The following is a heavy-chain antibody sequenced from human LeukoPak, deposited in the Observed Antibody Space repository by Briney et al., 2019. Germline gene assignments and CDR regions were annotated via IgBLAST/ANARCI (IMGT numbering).Heavy chain of an antibody. V-gene: IGHV4-34*01. D-gene: IGHD3-22*01. CDR2: INHGGST. CDR3: ASAAWKDKGQYYYDSSGYYYGHEY. CDR1: GGSFSGYY. Sequence: SETQSPTCAVYGGSFSGYYWSWIRQPPGKGLEWIGEINHGGSTNYNPSLKSRVTISVDTSKNHFSLKLSSVTAVDTAVYYCASAAWKDKGQYYYDSSGYYYGHEYWGQGTLVTVSS. J-gene: IGHJ4*02.